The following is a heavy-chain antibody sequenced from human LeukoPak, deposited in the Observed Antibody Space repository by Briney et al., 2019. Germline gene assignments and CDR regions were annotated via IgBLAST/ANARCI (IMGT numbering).Heavy chain of an antibody. J-gene: IGHJ4*02. CDR3: ATTHDSGYDFVFDY. CDR2: INHSGST. D-gene: IGHD5-12*01. V-gene: IGHV4-34*01. Sequence: SETLSLTCTVSGGSISSYYWSWIRQPPGKGLEWIGEINHSGSTNYNPSLKSRVTISVDTSKNQFSLKLSSVTAADTAVYYCATTHDSGYDFVFDYWGQGTLVTVSS. CDR1: GGSISSYY.